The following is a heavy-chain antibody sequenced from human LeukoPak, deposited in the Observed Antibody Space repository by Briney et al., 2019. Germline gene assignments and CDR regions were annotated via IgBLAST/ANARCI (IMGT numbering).Heavy chain of an antibody. CDR2: ISSSGSTI. D-gene: IGHD1-26*01. J-gene: IGHJ4*02. CDR1: EFTFSSYE. Sequence: GGSLRLSCAASEFTFSSYEMNWIRQAPGKGLEWVSYISSSGSTIYYADSVKGRFTISRDNAKNSLYLQMNNLRVEDTAVYYCSRGVGATDSWGQGTLVTVSS. V-gene: IGHV3-48*03. CDR3: SRGVGATDS.